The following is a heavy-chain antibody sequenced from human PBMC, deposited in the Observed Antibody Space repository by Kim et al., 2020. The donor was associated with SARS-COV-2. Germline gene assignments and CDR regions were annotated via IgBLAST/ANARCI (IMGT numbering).Heavy chain of an antibody. D-gene: IGHD3-16*02. V-gene: IGHV4-34*01. Sequence: SETLSLTCAVYGGSFSGYYWSWIRQPPGKGLEWIGEINHSGRTNYNPSLKSRVTISVDTSKNQFSLKLSSVTAADTAVYYCARGRYRLITFGGVIGIPTYFDYRGQGTLVTVSS. CDR3: ARGRYRLITFGGVIGIPTYFDY. CDR1: GGSFSGYY. J-gene: IGHJ4*02. CDR2: INHSGRT.